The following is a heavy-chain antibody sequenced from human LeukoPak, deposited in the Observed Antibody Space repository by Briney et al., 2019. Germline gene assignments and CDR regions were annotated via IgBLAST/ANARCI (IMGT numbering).Heavy chain of an antibody. Sequence: PSETLSLTCAVSGYSISSGYYWGWIRQPPGEGLEWIGSIYHSGSTYYNPSLKSRVTISVDTSKNQFSLKLSSVTAADTAVYYCARGAGGLQLWPGDYWGQGTLVTVSS. CDR1: GYSISSGYY. D-gene: IGHD5-18*01. J-gene: IGHJ4*02. CDR2: IYHSGST. CDR3: ARGAGGLQLWPGDY. V-gene: IGHV4-38-2*01.